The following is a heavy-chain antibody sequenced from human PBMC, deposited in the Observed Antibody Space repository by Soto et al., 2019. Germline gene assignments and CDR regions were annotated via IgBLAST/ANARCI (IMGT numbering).Heavy chain of an antibody. CDR2: ITTHNDNT. D-gene: IGHD6-19*01. CDR1: GYTFISYG. J-gene: IGHJ4*02. Sequence: QLVQAGAEVKKPGSSVKVSCKASGYTFISYGIGWVRQAPGQGLEWMGWITTHNDNTNYAQQFQGRVTFTTDTSTSTAYMELRDLTSDDTAVYYGARVYSSGWKGLGYWGQGTLVTVSS. V-gene: IGHV1-18*01. CDR3: ARVYSSGWKGLGY.